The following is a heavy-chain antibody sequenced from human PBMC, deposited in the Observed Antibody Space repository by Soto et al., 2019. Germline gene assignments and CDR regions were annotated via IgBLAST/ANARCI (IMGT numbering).Heavy chain of an antibody. CDR2: IWYDGSNK. D-gene: IGHD4-17*01. CDR1: GFTFSSYG. Sequence: QVQLVESGGGVVQPGRSLRLSCAASGFTFSSYGMHWVRQAPGKGLEWVAVIWYDGSNKYYADSVKGRFTISRDNSKNTLDLQMNSLRAEDTAVYYCARDAPAGDGDYFGWFDPWGQGTLVTVSS. V-gene: IGHV3-33*01. J-gene: IGHJ5*02. CDR3: ARDAPAGDGDYFGWFDP.